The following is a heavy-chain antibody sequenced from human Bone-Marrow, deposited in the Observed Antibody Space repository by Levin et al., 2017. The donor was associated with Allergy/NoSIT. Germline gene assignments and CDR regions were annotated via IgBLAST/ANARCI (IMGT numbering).Heavy chain of an antibody. V-gene: IGHV4-59*01. CDR1: GGSISSYY. D-gene: IGHD5-12*01. J-gene: IGHJ4*02. Sequence: SETLSLTCTVSGGSISSYYWSWIRQPPGKGLEWIGYIYYSGSTNYNPSLKSRVTISVDTSKNQFSLKLSSVTAADTAVYYCARDFGYDLVLWGQGTLVTVSS. CDR3: ARDFGYDLVL. CDR2: IYYSGST.